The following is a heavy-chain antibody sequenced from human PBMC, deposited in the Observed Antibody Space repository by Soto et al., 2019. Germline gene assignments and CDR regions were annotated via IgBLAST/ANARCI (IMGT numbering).Heavy chain of an antibody. Sequence: SETLSLTCTVSGGSIWSWIRQPPGKGLEWIGYIHDNGDTNYNPSLESRVTISVDTSRNQFSLRLRSVSTADTAVYYCASMLGGRLLFDEWGQGILVTVSS. D-gene: IGHD3-10*02. CDR3: ASMLGGRLLFDE. CDR1: GGSI. J-gene: IGHJ4*02. V-gene: IGHV4-59*01. CDR2: IHDNGDT.